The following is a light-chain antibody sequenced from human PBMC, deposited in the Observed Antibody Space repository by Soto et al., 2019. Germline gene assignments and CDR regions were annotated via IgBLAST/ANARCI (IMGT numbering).Light chain of an antibody. CDR1: QSVSSSY. CDR2: GAS. Sequence: EIVLTQSPGTLSLSPGERATLSCRASQSVSSSYLAWYQQKPGQAPRLLIYGASSRAAGIPDRFSGSGSRTDFTLTISRLEPGDFAVYYCQQFGSSPLFTFGPGTKVDVK. V-gene: IGKV3-20*01. J-gene: IGKJ3*01. CDR3: QQFGSSPLFT.